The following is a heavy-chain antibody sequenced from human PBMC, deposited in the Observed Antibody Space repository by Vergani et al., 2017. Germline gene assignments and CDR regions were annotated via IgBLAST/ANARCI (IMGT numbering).Heavy chain of an antibody. V-gene: IGHV3-30*02. Sequence: QVQLVESGGGVVQPGVSLRLSCAASGFTFSSYGMHWVRQAPGKGLEWVAFIRYDGSNKYYADSVKGRFTISRDNSKNTLYLQMNSLRAEDTAVYYCAKERYFDYSYGMDVWGQGTTVTVSS. D-gene: IGHD1-26*01. J-gene: IGHJ6*02. CDR3: AKERYFDYSYGMDV. CDR1: GFTFSSYG. CDR2: IRYDGSNK.